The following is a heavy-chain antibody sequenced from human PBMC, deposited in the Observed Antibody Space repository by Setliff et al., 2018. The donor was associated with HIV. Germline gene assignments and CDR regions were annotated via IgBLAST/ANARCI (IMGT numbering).Heavy chain of an antibody. Sequence: PSETLSLTCAVYGGSFSGYCWSWIRQAPGVGLEWIGEINHSGSTNYNPSLKSRVTISVDTSKNQFSLKLSSVTATDTALYYCARGRFHRLHRPYSGSGSLGIQYFDYWGQGTLVTVSS. V-gene: IGHV4-34*01. J-gene: IGHJ4*02. D-gene: IGHD3-10*01. CDR3: ARGRFHRLHRPYSGSGSLGIQYFDY. CDR1: GGSFSGYC. CDR2: INHSGST.